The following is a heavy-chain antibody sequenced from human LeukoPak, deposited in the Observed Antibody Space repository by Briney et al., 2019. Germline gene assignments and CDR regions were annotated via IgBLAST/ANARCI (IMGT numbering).Heavy chain of an antibody. D-gene: IGHD3-3*01. CDR1: GFIFTNYF. CDR2: IKHDGSEK. J-gene: IGHJ4*02. CDR3: ATDRGWRTSGYYLYYFEY. V-gene: IGHV3-7*01. Sequence: GGSLRLSCAASGFIFTNYFMSWVRQAPGKGLEWVASIKHDGSEKYYVDSVRGRFTISRDNTMNSLYLQMSSLRAEDAAVYYCATDRGWRTSGYYLYYFEYWGQGTLVTYSS.